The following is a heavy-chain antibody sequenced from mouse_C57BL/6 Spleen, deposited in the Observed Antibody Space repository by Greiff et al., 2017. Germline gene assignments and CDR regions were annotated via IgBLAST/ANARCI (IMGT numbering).Heavy chain of an antibody. V-gene: IGHV1-69*01. CDR2: IDPSDSDT. CDR1: GYTFTSYW. CDR3: ARIDYYAMDY. J-gene: IGHJ4*01. Sequence: QVQLQQPGAELVMPGASVKLSCKASGYTFTSYWMHWVKQRPGQGLEWIGEIDPSDSDTNYNQKFKGKSTLTVDKSSSTAYMQLSSLASEDSAVYCCARIDYYAMDYWGQGTSVTVSS.